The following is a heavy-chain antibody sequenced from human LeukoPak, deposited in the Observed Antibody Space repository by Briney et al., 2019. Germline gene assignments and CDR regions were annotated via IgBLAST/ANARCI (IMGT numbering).Heavy chain of an antibody. J-gene: IGHJ4*02. CDR1: GFTFSSYA. CDR2: ISYDGSNK. CDR3: ASLVVVGDFDY. V-gene: IGHV3-30*01. D-gene: IGHD2-15*01. Sequence: GGSLRLSCAASGFTFSSYAMHWVRQAPGKGLEWVAVISYDGSNKYYADPVKGRFTISRDNSKNTLYLQMNSLRAEDTAVYYCASLVVVGDFDYWGQGTLVTVSS.